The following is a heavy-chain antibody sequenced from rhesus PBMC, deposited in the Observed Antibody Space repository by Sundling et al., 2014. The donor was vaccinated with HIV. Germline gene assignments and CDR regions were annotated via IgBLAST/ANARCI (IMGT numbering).Heavy chain of an antibody. V-gene: IGHV3-103*01. J-gene: IGHJ6*01. CDR1: GFTFSNYA. CDR3: AKDVTIVVVQYGLDS. CDR2: ISSGGNT. Sequence: EVQLVESGGGLAKPGGSLRLSCAASGFTFSNYAMYWVRQAPGKRLEWVSGISSGGNTYYADSVKGRFTISRDNSKNTLSLQMNSLRPEDTAVYYCAKDVTIVVVQYGLDSWGQGVVVTVSS. D-gene: IGHD3-16*01.